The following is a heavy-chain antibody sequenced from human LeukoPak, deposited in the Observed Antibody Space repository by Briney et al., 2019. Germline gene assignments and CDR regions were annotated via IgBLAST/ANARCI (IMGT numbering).Heavy chain of an antibody. V-gene: IGHV5-51*01. CDR2: IYPDDSDT. Sequence: LGESLKISCKGPRHSFHSQWIGWVRQMPGNGLEWMGIIYPDDSDTRYSPSFQGQVTISADKSISTAYLQWNSLEASDSAIYYCARRGDSDFRIDWGQGTLVTVSS. D-gene: IGHD2-21*02. CDR3: ARRGDSDFRID. J-gene: IGHJ4*02. CDR1: RHSFHSQW.